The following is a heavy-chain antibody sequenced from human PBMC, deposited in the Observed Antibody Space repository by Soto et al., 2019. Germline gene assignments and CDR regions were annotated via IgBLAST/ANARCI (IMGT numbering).Heavy chain of an antibody. CDR1: GYTFTSYY. CDR2: IIPSGGGT. J-gene: IGHJ5*02. V-gene: IGHV1-46*01. D-gene: IGHD3-16*01. CDR3: ARGGTYRDNWFDA. Sequence: ASVKVSCKASGYTFTSYYMHCVRQAPGQGPEWMGIIIPSGGGTSYAQKFQDRVTMTRDTATSTVYLELRGLTSEDTAVYYCARGGTYRDNWFDAWGQGTLVTVSS.